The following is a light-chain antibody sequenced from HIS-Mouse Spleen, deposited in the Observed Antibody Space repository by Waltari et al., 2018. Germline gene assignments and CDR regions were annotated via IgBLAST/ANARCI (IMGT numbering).Light chain of an antibody. CDR1: NIGSKS. J-gene: IGLJ3*02. CDR3: QVWDSSSDHWV. Sequence: SYVLTQPPSVSVAPGQTARITCGGNNIGSKSVHWYQQKPGQAPVLVVYDDSDRPSGIPGRVSGSNSGNTATLTISRVEAGDEADYYCQVWDSSSDHWVFGGGTKLTVL. V-gene: IGLV3-21*02. CDR2: DDS.